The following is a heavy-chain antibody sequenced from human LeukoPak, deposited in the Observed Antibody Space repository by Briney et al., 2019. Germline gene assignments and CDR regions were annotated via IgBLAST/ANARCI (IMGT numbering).Heavy chain of an antibody. V-gene: IGHV4-34*01. CDR2: INHSGST. Sequence: SETLSLTCAVYGGSFSGYCWSWIRQPPGKGLEWIGEINHSGSTNYNPSLKSRVTISVDTSKNQFSLKLSSVTAADTAVYYCARGPGIVGATDFDYWGQGTLVTVSS. CDR3: ARGPGIVGATDFDY. J-gene: IGHJ4*02. CDR1: GGSFSGYC. D-gene: IGHD1-26*01.